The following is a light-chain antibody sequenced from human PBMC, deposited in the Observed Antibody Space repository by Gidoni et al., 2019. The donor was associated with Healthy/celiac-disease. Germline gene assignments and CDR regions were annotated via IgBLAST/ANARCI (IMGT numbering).Light chain of an antibody. J-gene: IGLJ2*01. V-gene: IGLV1-44*01. CDR3: AAWDDSLNGVV. CDR1: RSNIGSNT. Sequence: QSVLTQPPSASGTPGQRVTISCSGSRSNIGSNTVNWYQQLPGTPPKLLIYSNNQRPSGVPDRFSGSKSGTSASLAFSGLQSEDEADYYCAAWDDSLNGVVFGGGTKLTVL. CDR2: SNN.